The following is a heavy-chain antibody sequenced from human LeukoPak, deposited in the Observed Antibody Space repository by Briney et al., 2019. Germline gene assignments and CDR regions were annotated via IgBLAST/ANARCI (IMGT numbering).Heavy chain of an antibody. CDR3: ARDLEGATIRYFYMDV. CDR1: GYTFTGYY. J-gene: IGHJ6*03. CDR2: INPNSGGT. V-gene: IGHV1-2*02. Sequence: ASVKVSCKASGYTFTGYYMHWVRQAPGQGLEWMGWINPNSGGTNYAQKFQGRVTMTSDTSISTAYMELRRLRSDDTAVYYCARDLEGATIRYFYMDVWGKGTTVTVSS. D-gene: IGHD5-12*01.